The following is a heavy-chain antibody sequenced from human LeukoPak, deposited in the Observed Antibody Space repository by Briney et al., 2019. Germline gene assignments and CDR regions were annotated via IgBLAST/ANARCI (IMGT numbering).Heavy chain of an antibody. CDR1: GFTFSKYW. Sequence: PGGSLRLSCAAYGFTFSKYWMLWVSQAPGKGLECVSRINTDGTVTTYADSVKGRFTVSRDNADNTMFLQMNSVRDEDTAVYYCATKQWLAPPPDSWGQGPPVTVSS. CDR2: INTDGTVT. CDR3: ATKQWLAPPPDS. V-gene: IGHV3-74*01. J-gene: IGHJ4*02. D-gene: IGHD6-19*01.